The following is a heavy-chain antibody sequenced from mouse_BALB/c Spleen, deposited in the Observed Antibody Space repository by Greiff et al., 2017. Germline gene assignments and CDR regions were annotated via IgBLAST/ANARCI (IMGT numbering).Heavy chain of an antibody. D-gene: IGHD2-1*01. CDR2: ISYDGSN. J-gene: IGHJ2*01. CDR3: AREDGNYVYFDY. Sequence: EVKLQESGPGLVKPSQSLSLTCSVTGYSITSGYYWNWIRQFPGNKLEWMGYISYDGSNNYNPSLKNRISITRDTSKNQFFLKLNSVTTEDTATYYCAREDGNYVYFDYWGQGTTLTVSS. V-gene: IGHV3-6*02. CDR1: GYSITSGYY.